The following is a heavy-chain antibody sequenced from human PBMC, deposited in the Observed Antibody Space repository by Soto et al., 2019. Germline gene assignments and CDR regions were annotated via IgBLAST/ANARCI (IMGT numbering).Heavy chain of an antibody. CDR2: IRSKANSYAT. Sequence: EVQLVESGGGLVQPGGSLKLSCAASGFTFSGSAMHWVRQASGKGLEWVGRIRSKANSYATAYAASVKGRFTISRDDSKNTAYLQMNSLKTEDTAVYYCTSRLFYGMDVWGQGTTVTVSS. CDR3: TSRLFYGMDV. CDR1: GFTFSGSA. V-gene: IGHV3-73*02. J-gene: IGHJ6*02.